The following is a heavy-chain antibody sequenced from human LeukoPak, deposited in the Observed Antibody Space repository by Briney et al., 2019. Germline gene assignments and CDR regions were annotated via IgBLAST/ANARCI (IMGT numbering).Heavy chain of an antibody. D-gene: IGHD5-12*01. J-gene: IGHJ6*03. CDR2: IFYGGST. CDR3: ARLQGGGYNSYYYYCMDV. Sequence: SETLSLTCTVSGGSISSNSYYWGWIRQPPGKGLEWIGSIFYGGSTYSNPSLKRRVTISVDTSKNQFSLILTSVTAADTAMHYCARLQGGGYNSYYYYCMDVWGKGTTVTVSS. V-gene: IGHV4-39*07. CDR1: GGSISSNSYY.